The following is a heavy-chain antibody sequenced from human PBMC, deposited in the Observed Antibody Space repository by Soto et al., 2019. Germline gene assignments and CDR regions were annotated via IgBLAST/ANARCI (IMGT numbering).Heavy chain of an antibody. CDR1: GFTFSSYA. J-gene: IGHJ6*03. CDR2: IKQDGSEK. D-gene: IGHD3-10*01. CDR3: AREYFYGYYMDV. V-gene: IGHV3-7*01. Sequence: GGSLRLSCAAPGFTFSSYAMSWVRQAPGRGLEWVANIKQDGSEKYYVDSVKGRFTISRDNAKNSLYLQMNSLRAEDTAVYYCAREYFYGYYMDVWGKGTTVTVSS.